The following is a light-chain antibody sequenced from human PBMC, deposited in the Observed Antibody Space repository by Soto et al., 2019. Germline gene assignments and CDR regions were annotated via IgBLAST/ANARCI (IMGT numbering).Light chain of an antibody. CDR2: ENN. CDR1: SSNIGAGYE. V-gene: IGLV1-40*01. CDR3: QSYDSSLSGYV. J-gene: IGLJ1*01. Sequence: QLVLTQPPSVSEAPGQRVTISCTGSSSNIGAGYEAHWYQQVPGTAPKLLIYENNNRPSGVPDRFSGSKSGTSASLAITGLQAEDEAEYYCQSYDSSLSGYVFGTGTKLNVL.